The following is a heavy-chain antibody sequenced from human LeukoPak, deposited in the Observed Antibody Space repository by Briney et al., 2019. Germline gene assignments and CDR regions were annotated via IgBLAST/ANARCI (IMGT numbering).Heavy chain of an antibody. V-gene: IGHV3-30*02. D-gene: IGHD5-18*01. CDR3: AKRLGYGLSVSPFDY. CDR2: IRYDGSNK. J-gene: IGHJ4*02. Sequence: GGSLRLSCAVSGFTFSSYGMSWVRQAPGKGLEWVAFIRYDGSNKYYADSVKGRFTISRDNSKNTLYLLLNSLRAEDTAVYYCAKRLGYGLSVSPFDYWGQGTLVTVSS. CDR1: GFTFSSYG.